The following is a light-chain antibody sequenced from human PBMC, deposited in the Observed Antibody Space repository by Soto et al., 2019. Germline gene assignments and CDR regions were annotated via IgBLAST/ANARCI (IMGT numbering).Light chain of an antibody. Sequence: QAVVTQEPSLTVSPGGTVTLTCDSSTGAVTSGHYPFWFQQKPGQAPRTLIYHTSNKHSWTPARFSGSLLGGKAALTLSGAQSEDEADYYCFLSYSGAKVFGGGTKVTVL. CDR3: FLSYSGAKV. V-gene: IGLV7-46*01. CDR2: HTS. J-gene: IGLJ3*02. CDR1: TGAVTSGHY.